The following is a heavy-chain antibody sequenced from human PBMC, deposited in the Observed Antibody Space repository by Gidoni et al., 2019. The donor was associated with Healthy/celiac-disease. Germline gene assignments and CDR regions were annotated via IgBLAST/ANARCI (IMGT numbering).Heavy chain of an antibody. CDR2: IYPGDSDT. D-gene: IGHD2-15*01. V-gene: IGHV5-51*01. Sequence: EVQLVQSGAEVTKPGESLKISCKGSGSSFTSYWSGWVRQRHGKGREWMGSIYPGDSDTRDSPSFQGQGNISAEKSISTAYRQWSSLKAQDTARYYWARPASATGNHWGQGNLGTVSS. CDR1: GSSFTSYW. CDR3: ARPASATGNH. J-gene: IGHJ5*02.